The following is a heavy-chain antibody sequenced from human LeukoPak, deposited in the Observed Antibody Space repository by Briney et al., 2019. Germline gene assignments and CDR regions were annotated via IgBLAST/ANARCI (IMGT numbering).Heavy chain of an antibody. J-gene: IGHJ4*02. D-gene: IGHD5-12*01. CDR2: TNIDGST. V-gene: IGHV4-61*02. CDR3: ARYSGSGYGMFYFDY. CDR1: GVSISSSDYF. Sequence: SQTLSLTCTVSGVSISSSDYFWSWIRQPAGKGLEWIGRTNIDGSTNYNPSLQSRVTSSLDTSKNQFSLKLSSVTAADTAVYYCARYSGSGYGMFYFDYWGQGTLVTVSS.